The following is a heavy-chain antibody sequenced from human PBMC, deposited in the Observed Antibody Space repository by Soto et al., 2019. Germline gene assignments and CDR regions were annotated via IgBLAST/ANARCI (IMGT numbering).Heavy chain of an antibody. D-gene: IGHD5-18*01. J-gene: IGHJ6*02. V-gene: IGHV3-33*01. Sequence: QVQLVESGGCVVRPGRSLRLACEASGFSFSTYGMHWVRQAPGKGRQWVAVIWYDGTNTYYADSVKGRFTISRDNSKDTLYLEMNNLRAEDTAVYYCARVEAPLIHSDHYYYGMDVWGQGTTVTVSS. CDR3: ARVEAPLIHSDHYYYGMDV. CDR2: IWYDGTNT. CDR1: GFSFSTYG.